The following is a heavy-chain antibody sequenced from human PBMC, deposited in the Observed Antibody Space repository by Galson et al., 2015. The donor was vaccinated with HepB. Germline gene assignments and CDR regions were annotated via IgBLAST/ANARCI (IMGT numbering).Heavy chain of an antibody. V-gene: IGHV1-69*13. CDR1: GGTFSSYA. Sequence: SVKVSCKASGGTFSSYAISWVRQAPGQGLEWMGGIIPIFGTANYAQKFQGRVTITADESTSTAYMELSSLRSEDAAVYYCATTTYDYVWGSGGDYWGQGTLVTVSS. D-gene: IGHD3-16*01. J-gene: IGHJ4*02. CDR3: ATTTYDYVWGSGGDY. CDR2: IIPIFGTA.